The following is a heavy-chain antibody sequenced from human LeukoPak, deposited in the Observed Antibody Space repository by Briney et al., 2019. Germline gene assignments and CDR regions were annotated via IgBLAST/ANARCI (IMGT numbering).Heavy chain of an antibody. CDR2: IYTSGST. CDR1: GGSISSYY. D-gene: IGHD3-22*01. Sequence: PSETLSLTCTVSGGSISSYYWSWIRQPAGKGLEWIGRIYTSGSTNYNPSLKSRVTMSVDTSKNQFSLKLSSVTAADTAVYYCARDSFSYYYDSSGYPQGFDPWGQGTLVTVSS. V-gene: IGHV4-4*07. J-gene: IGHJ5*02. CDR3: ARDSFSYYYDSSGYPQGFDP.